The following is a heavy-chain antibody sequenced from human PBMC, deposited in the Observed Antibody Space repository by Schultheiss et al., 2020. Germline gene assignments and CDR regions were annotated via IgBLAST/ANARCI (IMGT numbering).Heavy chain of an antibody. V-gene: IGHV1-2*02. J-gene: IGHJ5*01. CDR2: INPNSGGT. Sequence: ASVKVSCKASGYTFTGYYIHWVRQAPGQGLEWMGWINPNSGGTNYAQKFQGRVTMTRDTSISTAYMELSRLRSDDTAVYYCARERGIHYDRGWFDSWGQGTLVTVSS. CDR1: GYTFTGYY. CDR3: ARERGIHYDRGWFDS. D-gene: IGHD3-22*01.